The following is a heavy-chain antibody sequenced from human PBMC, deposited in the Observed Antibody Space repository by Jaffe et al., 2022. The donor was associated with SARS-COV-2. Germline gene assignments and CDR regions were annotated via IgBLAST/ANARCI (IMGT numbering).Heavy chain of an antibody. CDR2: IYSGGST. Sequence: EVQLVESGGGLVQPGGSLRLSCAASGFTVSTNYMSWVRQAPGKGLEWVSVIYSGGSTYYADSVKGRFTISRDNSKNTLYLQMNSLRAEDTAVYYCARDVYYGSGNTYNWFDPWGQGTLVTVSS. J-gene: IGHJ5*02. CDR1: GFTVSTNY. D-gene: IGHD3-10*01. V-gene: IGHV3-66*02. CDR3: ARDVYYGSGNTYNWFDP.